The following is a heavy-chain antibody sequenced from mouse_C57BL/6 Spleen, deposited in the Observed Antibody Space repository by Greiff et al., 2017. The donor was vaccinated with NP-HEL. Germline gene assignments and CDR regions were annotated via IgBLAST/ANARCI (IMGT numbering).Heavy chain of an antibody. CDR2: INPSSGYT. D-gene: IGHD1-1*01. CDR3: ARGGLITTVVEDY. CDR1: GYTFTSYT. V-gene: IGHV1-4*01. Sequence: VQLQQSGAELARPGASVKMSCKASGYTFTSYTMHWVKQRPGQGLEWIGYINPSSGYTKYNQKFKDKATLTADKSSSTAYMQLSSLTSEDSAVYYCARGGLITTVVEDYWGQGTTLTVSS. J-gene: IGHJ2*01.